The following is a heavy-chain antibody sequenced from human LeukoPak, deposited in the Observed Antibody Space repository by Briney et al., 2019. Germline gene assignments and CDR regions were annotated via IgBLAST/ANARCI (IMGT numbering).Heavy chain of an antibody. J-gene: IGHJ4*02. Sequence: SETLSLTCTVSGGSISGSSYYWGWIRQPPGKGLEWIGSIYYSGSTYYNPSLKSRVTISVDTSKNQFSLKLSSVTAADTAVYYCARHEMSAAAGLYFDYWGQGTLVTVSS. CDR3: ARHEMSAAAGLYFDY. D-gene: IGHD6-13*01. V-gene: IGHV4-39*01. CDR1: GGSISGSSYY. CDR2: IYYSGST.